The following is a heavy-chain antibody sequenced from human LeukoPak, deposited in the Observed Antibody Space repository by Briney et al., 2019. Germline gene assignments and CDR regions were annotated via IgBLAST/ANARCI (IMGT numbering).Heavy chain of an antibody. J-gene: IGHJ4*02. Sequence: GGSLRRSCAASGFTFSDYYMSWIRQAPGKGLEWVSYISSSGSTIYYADSVKGRFTISRDNAKNSLYLQMNSLRAEDTAVYYCARLGLSSTWRPAHFDYWGQGTLVTVSS. V-gene: IGHV3-11*01. CDR3: ARLGLSSTWRPAHFDY. D-gene: IGHD6-13*01. CDR1: GFTFSDYY. CDR2: ISSSGSTI.